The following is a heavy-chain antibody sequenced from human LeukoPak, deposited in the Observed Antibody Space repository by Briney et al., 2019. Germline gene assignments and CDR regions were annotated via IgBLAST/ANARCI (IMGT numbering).Heavy chain of an antibody. CDR3: ARLGVGATYNWFDP. J-gene: IGHJ5*02. D-gene: IGHD1-26*01. CDR2: INPNSGGT. Sequence: GASVKVSCKASGYTFTGYYMHWVRQAPGQGLEWMGWINPNSGGTNYAQKFQGRVTMTRDTSISTAYMELSRLRSDDTAVYYCARLGVGATYNWFDPWGQGTLVTVSS. V-gene: IGHV1-2*02. CDR1: GYTFTGYY.